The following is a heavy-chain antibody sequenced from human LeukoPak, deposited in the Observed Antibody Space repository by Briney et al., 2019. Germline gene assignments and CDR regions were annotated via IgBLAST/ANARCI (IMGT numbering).Heavy chain of an antibody. Sequence: ASVKVSCKASGGTFSSYAISWVRQAPGQGLEWMGGIIPIFGTANYAQKFQGRGTMTTDTSTNTAYMELRSLRSDDTAVYYCARDQDPGAFDIWGQGTMVTVSS. J-gene: IGHJ3*02. CDR2: IIPIFGTA. V-gene: IGHV1-69*05. CDR1: GGTFSSYA. CDR3: ARDQDPGAFDI.